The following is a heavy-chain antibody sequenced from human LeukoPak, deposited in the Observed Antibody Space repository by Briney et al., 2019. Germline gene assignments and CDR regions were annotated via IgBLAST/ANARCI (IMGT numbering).Heavy chain of an antibody. CDR3: VRDFAFGFCNTTTCRYPFDS. CDR1: GFNFRGYN. J-gene: IGHJ4*02. V-gene: IGHV3-21*06. Sequence: PGGSLRPSCAASGFNFRGYNMNWVRQAPGKGLEWVSSMSTSSTYIYYADSIKGRFTISRDDARSLLYLQMGSLRAEDTAVYYCVRDFAFGFCNTTTCRYPFDSWGQGTLVTVSS. CDR2: MSTSSTYI. D-gene: IGHD3-16*01.